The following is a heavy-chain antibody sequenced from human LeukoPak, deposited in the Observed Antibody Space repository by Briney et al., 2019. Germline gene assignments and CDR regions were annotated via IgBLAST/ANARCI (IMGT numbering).Heavy chain of an antibody. J-gene: IGHJ4*02. CDR3: ASNSYDSSGYYYS. D-gene: IGHD3-22*01. CDR2: ISSSSSYI. V-gene: IGHV3-21*01. CDR1: GFTFSSYS. Sequence: GGSLRLSCAASGFTFSSYSMNWVRQAPGKGLEWVSSISSSSSYIYYADSVKGRSTISRDNAKNSLYLQMNSLRAEDTAVYYCASNSYDSSGYYYSWGLGTLVTVSS.